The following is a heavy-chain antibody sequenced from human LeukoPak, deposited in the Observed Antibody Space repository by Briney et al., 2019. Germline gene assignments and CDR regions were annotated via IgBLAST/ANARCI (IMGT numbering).Heavy chain of an antibody. CDR1: GYTFSGYY. Sequence: GASVKVSCKASGYTFSGYYMHWVRQAPGQGLEWVGWINPNSGGTNYAQKFQGRVTMTRDTSISTAYMELSRLRSDDTAVYYCARVGDPSSGYTRYVFDYWGQGTLVTVSS. J-gene: IGHJ4*02. CDR3: ARVGDPSSGYTRYVFDY. CDR2: INPNSGGT. V-gene: IGHV1-2*02. D-gene: IGHD3-22*01.